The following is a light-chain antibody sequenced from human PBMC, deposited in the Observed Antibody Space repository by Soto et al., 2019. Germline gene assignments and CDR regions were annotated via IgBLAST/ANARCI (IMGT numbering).Light chain of an antibody. CDR1: QSVGSNF. CDR3: QQYGSPPWA. CDR2: AAS. Sequence: IVLTQSPGTLSLSPGERATLSCRASQSVGSNFLAWYQQKRGQAPRILIYAASNRASSIPDRFSGSGSGSDFTLAISRLEPEDFAVYYCQQYGSPPWAFGQGTRVEI. J-gene: IGKJ1*01. V-gene: IGKV3-20*01.